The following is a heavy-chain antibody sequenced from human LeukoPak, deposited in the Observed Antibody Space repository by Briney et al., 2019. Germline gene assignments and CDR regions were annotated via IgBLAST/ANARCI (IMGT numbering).Heavy chain of an antibody. CDR2: ISAYSGNT. CDR1: GYTFTSYG. CDR3: ARGGSMVLLTHYYYYGMDV. D-gene: IGHD2/OR15-2a*01. V-gene: IGHV1-18*01. J-gene: IGHJ6*02. Sequence: GASVKVSCKASGYTFTSYGISWVRQAPGQGLEWMGWISAYSGNTNYAQKLQGRVTMTTDTSTSTAYMELRSLRSDDTAVYYCARGGSMVLLTHYYYYGMDVWGQGTTVTASS.